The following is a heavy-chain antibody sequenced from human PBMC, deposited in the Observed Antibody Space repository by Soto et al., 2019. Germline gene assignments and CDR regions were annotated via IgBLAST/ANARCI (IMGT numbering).Heavy chain of an antibody. CDR2: ITSNAYNT. J-gene: IGHJ4*02. D-gene: IGHD1-7*01. V-gene: IGHV3-23*01. CDR3: ASTPWNYGENRYFDY. Sequence: GGSLRLSCAASGFTFSSYAMSWVRQAPGKGLEWVSTITSNAYNTYDADSVKGRFTISRDYTKNTLYLQMNSLRVEDTAIYYCASTPWNYGENRYFDYWGQGTLVTVSS. CDR1: GFTFSSYA.